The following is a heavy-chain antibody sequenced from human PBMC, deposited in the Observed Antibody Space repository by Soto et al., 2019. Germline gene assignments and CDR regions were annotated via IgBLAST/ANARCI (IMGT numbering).Heavy chain of an antibody. Sequence: HEHLVQSGAEVKRPGASLKVSCKASGYSFIGYYIHWVRQAPGQGLEWMGWINPDSGATNYAQNFQGRVTLTSDTSISTASMDLTSLTSDDTAVYYCARGDYGTGGYPFPYFDYWGQGTLVIVSS. CDR2: INPDSGAT. D-gene: IGHD2-8*02. J-gene: IGHJ4*02. CDR1: GYSFIGYY. V-gene: IGHV1-2*02. CDR3: ARGDYGTGGYPFPYFDY.